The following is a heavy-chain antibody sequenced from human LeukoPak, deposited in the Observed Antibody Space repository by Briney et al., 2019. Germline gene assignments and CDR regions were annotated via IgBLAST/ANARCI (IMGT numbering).Heavy chain of an antibody. V-gene: IGHV4-61*02. J-gene: IGHJ4*02. CDR2: IYTSGST. CDR3: ARQYGSSSWPSNFDY. Sequence: SETLSLTCTVSGGSISSGSYYWSWIRQPAGKGLEWIGRIYTSGSTNYNPSLKSRVTISVDASKNQFSLKLSSVTAADTAVYYCARQYGSSSWPSNFDYWGQGTLVTVST. D-gene: IGHD6-13*01. CDR1: GGSISSGSYY.